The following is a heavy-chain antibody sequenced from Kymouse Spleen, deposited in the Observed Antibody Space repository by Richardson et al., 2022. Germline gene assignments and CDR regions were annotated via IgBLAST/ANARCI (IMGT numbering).Heavy chain of an antibody. J-gene: IGHJ4*02. V-gene: IGHV3-9*01. CDR1: GFTFDDYA. CDR2: ISWNSGSI. Sequence: EVQLVESGGGLVQPGRSLRLSCAASGFTFDDYAMHWVRQAPGKGLEWVSGISWNSGSIGYADSVKGRFTISRDNAKNSLYLQMNSLRAEDTALYYCAKENSSSWYFDYWGQGTLVTVSS. D-gene: IGHD6-13*01. CDR3: AKENSSSWYFDY.